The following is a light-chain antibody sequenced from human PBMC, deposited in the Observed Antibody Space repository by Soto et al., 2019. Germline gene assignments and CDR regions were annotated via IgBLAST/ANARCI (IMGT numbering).Light chain of an antibody. CDR1: QSVRNG. CDR2: DAS. CDR3: QQYAIRPPVT. V-gene: IGKV3-15*01. J-gene: IGKJ5*01. Sequence: EVVMTQSPATLSVSPGERATLSCRSSQSVRNGLAWYQQKPGQPPRLLIYDASTRATGIPARFSGSGFGTEFTLTISSLQSEDFAVYYCQQYAIRPPVTFCQGTRL.